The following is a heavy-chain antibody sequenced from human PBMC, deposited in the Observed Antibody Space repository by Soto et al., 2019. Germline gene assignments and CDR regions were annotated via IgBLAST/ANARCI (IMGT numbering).Heavy chain of an antibody. J-gene: IGHJ6*02. CDR3: ARDQDKSSSWYSWGLYHCGMDV. CDR2: ISAYNVNT. D-gene: IGHD6-13*01. Sequence: KASGYTITIYLISRRSKTNGQWLEWMGWISAYNVNTNYAQKLQGRVTMTTDTSTSTAYMELRSLRSDDTAVYYCARDQDKSSSWYSWGLYHCGMDVGGQVTTF. CDR1: GYTITIYL. V-gene: IGHV1-18*01.